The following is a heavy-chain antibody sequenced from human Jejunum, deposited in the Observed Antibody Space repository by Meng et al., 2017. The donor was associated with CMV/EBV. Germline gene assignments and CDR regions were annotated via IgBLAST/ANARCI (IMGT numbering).Heavy chain of an antibody. D-gene: IGHD2-15*01. CDR3: ASGTPGRSYCDY. CDR1: GYTFGSYG. J-gene: IGHJ4*02. Sequence: QVHLLQSGPEVKEPGASVRVSCKACGYTFGSYGICWVRQAPGQGLEWMGWFVNYVDTYPAPKFQGRVTMTTDTHTNTAFMELRSLTSDDTAVYYCASGTPGRSYCDYWGQGTLVTVSS. V-gene: IGHV1-18*01. CDR2: FVNYVDT.